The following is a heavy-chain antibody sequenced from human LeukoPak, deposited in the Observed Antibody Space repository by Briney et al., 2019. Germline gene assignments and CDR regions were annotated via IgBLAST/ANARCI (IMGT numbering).Heavy chain of an antibody. CDR2: MNPNSGNT. V-gene: IGHV1-8*01. CDR3: ARPIGGYYYYYGMDV. CDR1: GYSFTSYD. D-gene: IGHD3-10*01. J-gene: IGHJ6*02. Sequence: ASVKVSCKASGYSFTSYDINWVRQATGQGLEWMGYMNPNSGNTGYAQKFQGRVTMTRNTSISTAYMELSSLRSEDTAVYYCARPIGGYYYYYGMDVWGQGTTVTVSS.